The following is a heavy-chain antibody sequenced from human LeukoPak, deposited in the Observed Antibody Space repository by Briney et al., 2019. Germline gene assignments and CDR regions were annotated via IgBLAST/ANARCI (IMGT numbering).Heavy chain of an antibody. CDR3: ARELRPLRFDY. CDR2: IYYSGST. Sequence: SETLSLTCTVSGDSISSGGYYWSWIRQHPGKGLEWIGYIYYSGSTYYNPSLKSRVTISVDTSKNQFSLKLSSVTAADTAAYYCARELRPLRFDYWGQGTLVTVSS. CDR1: GDSISSGGYY. J-gene: IGHJ4*02. D-gene: IGHD3-16*01. V-gene: IGHV4-31*03.